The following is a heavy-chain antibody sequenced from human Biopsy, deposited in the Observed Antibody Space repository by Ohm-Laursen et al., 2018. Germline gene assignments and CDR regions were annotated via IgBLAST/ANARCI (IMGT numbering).Heavy chain of an antibody. CDR2: VYSGGNT. CDR3: ARGRRTSGWPYFAN. V-gene: IGHV4-61*01. Sequence: SHTLSFTCTVSRDSLSRGPDNCRSLRQAPGQGLDYIGFVYSGGNTNYNPSLQNRVTMSVGTSKNQFSLKLSSVFAADTAVYYCARGRRTSGWPYFANWGQGTLVIVSS. D-gene: IGHD6-19*01. CDR1: RDSLSRGPDN. J-gene: IGHJ4*02.